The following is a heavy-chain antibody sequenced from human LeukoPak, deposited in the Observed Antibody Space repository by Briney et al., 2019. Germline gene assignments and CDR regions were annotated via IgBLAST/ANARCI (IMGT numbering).Heavy chain of an antibody. D-gene: IGHD5-24*01. J-gene: IGHJ4*02. Sequence: GESLKISCKGSGDSFTSYWIDWVRQMPGKGLEWMGIIYPGDSDTRYSPSFQGQVTISADKSISTAYLQWSSLKASGTAMYYCARLMDGYNSYYFDYWGQGTLVTVSS. CDR1: GDSFTSYW. V-gene: IGHV5-51*01. CDR2: IYPGDSDT. CDR3: ARLMDGYNSYYFDY.